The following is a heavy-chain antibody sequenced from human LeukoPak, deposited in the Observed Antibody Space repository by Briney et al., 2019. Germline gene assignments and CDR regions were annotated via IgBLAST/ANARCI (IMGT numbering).Heavy chain of an antibody. J-gene: IGHJ3*02. CDR1: GGSISSSSYY. D-gene: IGHD3-10*01. CDR2: IYYSGST. CDR3: ARYSRGEAAFDI. Sequence: KPSETLSLTCTVSGGSISSSSYYWGWIRQPPGKGLEWIGSIYYSGSTYYNPSLKSRVTISVDTSKNQFSLKLSSVTAADTAVYYCARYSRGEAAFDIWGQGTMVTVSS. V-gene: IGHV4-39*07.